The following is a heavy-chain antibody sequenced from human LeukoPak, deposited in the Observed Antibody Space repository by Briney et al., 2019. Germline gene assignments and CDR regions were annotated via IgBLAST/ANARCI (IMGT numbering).Heavy chain of an antibody. D-gene: IGHD2-15*01. V-gene: IGHV3-30-3*01. J-gene: IGHJ4*02. CDR3: ANGLGRSLVDY. CDR2: ISYDGSNK. Sequence: PGGSLRLSCAASGFTFSSYAVHWVRQAPGKGLEWVAVISYDGSNKYYADSVKGRFTISRDNSKNTLYLQMNSLRAEDTAVYYCANGLGRSLVDYWGQGTLVTVSS. CDR1: GFTFSSYA.